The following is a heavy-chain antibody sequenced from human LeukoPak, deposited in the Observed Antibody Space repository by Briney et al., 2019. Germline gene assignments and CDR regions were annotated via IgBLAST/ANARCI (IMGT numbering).Heavy chain of an antibody. J-gene: IGHJ5*02. V-gene: IGHV3-23*01. D-gene: IGHD2-15*01. CDR3: AIGGGLGRQPFDP. CDR1: GFSFSTYA. CDR2: ISGSGGST. Sequence: GGSLRLSCAASGFSFSTYAMSWVRQAPGKGLEWASVISGSGGSTYYADSMKGRFTISRDNSKNTLFLQMNSLRADDTAVYYCAIGGGLGRQPFDPWGQGTLVTVSS.